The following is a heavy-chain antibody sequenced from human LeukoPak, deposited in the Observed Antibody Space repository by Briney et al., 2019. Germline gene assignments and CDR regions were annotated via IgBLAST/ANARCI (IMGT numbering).Heavy chain of an antibody. CDR2: MNPNSGNT. CDR1: GYTFTSYD. J-gene: IGHJ6*02. V-gene: IGHV1-8*01. Sequence: ASVTVSCKASGYTFTSYDINWVRQATGQGLEWMGWMNPNSGNTGYAQKFQGRVTMTRNTSISTAYMELSSLRSEDTAVYYCASGSSGEGYYYYGMDVWGQGTTVTVSS. D-gene: IGHD6-6*01. CDR3: ASGSSGEGYYYYGMDV.